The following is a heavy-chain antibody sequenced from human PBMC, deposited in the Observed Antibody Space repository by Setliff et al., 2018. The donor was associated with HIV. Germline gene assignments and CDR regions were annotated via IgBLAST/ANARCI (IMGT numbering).Heavy chain of an antibody. Sequence: GGSLRLSCAASGFIFNKFALHWVRQAPGTGLEWVAIISYDETTKLYADSVKGRFTISRDNTKNSLYLQMDSLRAEDTAVYYCARVVDTSGGYWGSFYRYMDVWGKGTTVTVSS. V-gene: IGHV3-30-3*01. CDR2: ISYDETTK. CDR3: ARVVDTSGGYWGSFYRYMDV. J-gene: IGHJ6*03. CDR1: GFIFNKFA. D-gene: IGHD3-10*01.